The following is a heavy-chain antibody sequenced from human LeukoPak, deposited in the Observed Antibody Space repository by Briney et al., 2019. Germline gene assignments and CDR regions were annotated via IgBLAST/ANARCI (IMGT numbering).Heavy chain of an antibody. V-gene: IGHV3-66*01. D-gene: IGHD2-21*02. CDR2: IYSGGST. CDR1: GFTVSSNY. J-gene: IGHJ4*02. CDR3: ARDVKAAAILNFDY. Sequence: GGSLRLSCAASGFTVSSNYMSWVRQAPGKGLEWVSVIYSGGSTYYADSVKGRFTISRDNAKKSLYLQMNSLRAEDTAVYYCARDVKAAAILNFDYWGQGTLVTVSS.